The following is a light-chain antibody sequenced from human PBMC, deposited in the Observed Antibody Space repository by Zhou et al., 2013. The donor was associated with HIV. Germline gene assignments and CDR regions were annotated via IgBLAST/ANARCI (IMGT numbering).Light chain of an antibody. CDR3: QQADT. CDR1: QSVSSY. Sequence: EIVLTQSPATLSMSPGERATLSCRASQSVSSYLAWYQQKPGQAPRLLIHDTSNRATGIPARFSGSGSGTDFTLTISRLEPEDFAVYYCQQADTFGGGTKVEIK. CDR2: DTS. J-gene: IGKJ4*01. V-gene: IGKV3-11*01.